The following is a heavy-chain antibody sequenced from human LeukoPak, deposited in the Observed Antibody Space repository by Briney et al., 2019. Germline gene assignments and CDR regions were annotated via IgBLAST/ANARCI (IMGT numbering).Heavy chain of an antibody. V-gene: IGHV4-39*01. CDR3: ARVSDTAMVLGY. CDR2: IYYSGST. D-gene: IGHD5-18*01. Sequence: SETLSLTCTVSGCSISSSSYYWGWIRQPPGKGLEWIGSIYYSGSTYYNPSLKSRVTISVDTSKNQFSLKLSSVTAADTAVYYCARVSDTAMVLGYWGQGTLVTVSS. J-gene: IGHJ4*02. CDR1: GCSISSSSYY.